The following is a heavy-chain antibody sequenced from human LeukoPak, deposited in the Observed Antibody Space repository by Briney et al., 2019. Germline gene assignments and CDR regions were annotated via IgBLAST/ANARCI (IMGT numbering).Heavy chain of an antibody. D-gene: IGHD6-19*01. J-gene: IGHJ5*02. CDR2: INPSGGST. V-gene: IGHV1-46*01. Sequence: ASVKVSCKASGYTFTSYYMHWVRQAPGQGLEWMGIINPSGGSTSYAQKFQGRVTMTTDTSTSTAYMELRSLRSDDTAVYYCARDNSDWGSTWFDPWGQGSLVTVSS. CDR3: ARDNSDWGSTWFDP. CDR1: GYTFTSYY.